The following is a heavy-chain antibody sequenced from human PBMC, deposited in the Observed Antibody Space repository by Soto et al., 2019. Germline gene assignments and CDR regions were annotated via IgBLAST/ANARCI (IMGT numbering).Heavy chain of an antibody. J-gene: IGHJ4*02. CDR3: ARQDHGDYQFFFDY. CDR1: GASIISTTKY. V-gene: IGHV4-39*01. D-gene: IGHD4-17*01. Sequence: AETLSLTCTVSGASIISTTKYWGWIRQPPGRGLEWIGTISSIGSTYYNPSLEGRVTISVDTSKNQFSLKVTSVTAADTGLYYCARQDHGDYQFFFDYWGQGTLVTVSS. CDR2: ISSIGST.